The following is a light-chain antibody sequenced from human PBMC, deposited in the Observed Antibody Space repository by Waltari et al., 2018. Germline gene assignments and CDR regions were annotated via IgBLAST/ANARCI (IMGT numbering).Light chain of an antibody. Sequence: EIVMTQSPATLSVSPGERATLSCRASQSVTSILAWYQQKPGQAPRLLIYGTSTRATGIPDRFSSSGSGAEFTLTISSLQSEDFAVYYCQQYNNWPPTFGQGTKLEIK. CDR2: GTS. CDR3: QQYNNWPPT. J-gene: IGKJ2*01. V-gene: IGKV3-15*01. CDR1: QSVTSI.